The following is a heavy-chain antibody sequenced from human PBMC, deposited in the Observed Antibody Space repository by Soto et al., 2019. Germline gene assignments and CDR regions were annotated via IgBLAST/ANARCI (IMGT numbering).Heavy chain of an antibody. J-gene: IGHJ3*02. Sequence: EVQLVESGGGLINSGGSLRLSCAASGFTFINAWMSWVRQAPGKGLEWVGRIKSKTDGGTTDYAAPVKGRFTISRDDSRNTVYLQMYSLRTEEDTAVYYCTTEELPRNNGVPLVVFDTWGQGTMVTVSS. V-gene: IGHV3-15*01. CDR3: TTEELPRNNGVPLVVFDT. CDR1: GFTFINAW. D-gene: IGHD2-8*02. CDR2: IKSKTDGGTT.